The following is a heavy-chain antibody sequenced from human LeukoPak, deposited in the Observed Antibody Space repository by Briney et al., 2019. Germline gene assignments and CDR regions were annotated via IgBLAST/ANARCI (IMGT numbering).Heavy chain of an antibody. CDR3: AREVCSRTSCYLGYYYMDV. D-gene: IGHD2-2*01. J-gene: IGHJ6*03. V-gene: IGHV3-48*01. Sequence: GGSLRLSCAASGFNFSTFTINWVRQPPGEGLEWSAYLNGASTAIYYADSVKGRFTISRDNGKNSVILQMSSLRAEDSAVYYCAREVCSRTSCYLGYYYMDVWGKGTPVTVSS. CDR1: GFNFSTFT. CDR2: LNGASTAI.